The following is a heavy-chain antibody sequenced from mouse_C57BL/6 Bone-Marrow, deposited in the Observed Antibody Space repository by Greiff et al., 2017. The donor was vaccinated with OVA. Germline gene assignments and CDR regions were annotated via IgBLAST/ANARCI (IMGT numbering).Heavy chain of an antibody. CDR2: IDPSDSYT. D-gene: IGHD2-4*01. CDR1: GYTFTSYW. J-gene: IGHJ3*01. CDR3: ARSNDYAWFAY. Sequence: QVHVKQPGAELVMPGASVKLSCKASGYTFTSYWMHWVKQRPGQGLEWIGEIDPSDSYTNYNQKFKGKSTLTVDKSSSTAYMQLSSLTSEDSAVYYCARSNDYAWFAYWGQGTLVTVSA. V-gene: IGHV1-69*01.